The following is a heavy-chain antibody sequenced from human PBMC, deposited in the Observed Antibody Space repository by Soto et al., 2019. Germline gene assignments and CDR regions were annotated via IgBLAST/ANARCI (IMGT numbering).Heavy chain of an antibody. V-gene: IGHV1-2*04. CDR3: ARVGPEGVPAAMRGGYYYYYGMEV. Sequence: GASVKVSCKASGYTFTGYYMHWVRQAPGQGLEWMGWINPNSGGTNYAQKFQGWVTMTRDTSISTAYMELSRLRSDDTAVYYCARVGPEGVPAAMRGGYYYYYGMEVWGQGTTVTVSS. CDR2: INPNSGGT. CDR1: GYTFTGYY. J-gene: IGHJ6*02. D-gene: IGHD2-2*01.